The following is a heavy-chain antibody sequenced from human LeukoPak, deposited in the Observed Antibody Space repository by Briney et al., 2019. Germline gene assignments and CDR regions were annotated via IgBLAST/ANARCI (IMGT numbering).Heavy chain of an antibody. V-gene: IGHV3-33*01. Sequence: GGSLRLSCAASGFTFSTYGMHWVRQAPGKGLEWLTDIWYDGSNKYYTDSVKGRFTISRDNSKNTLYLQMSSLRAEGTAVYYCARDSNSYGSGATIDYWGQGTLVAVSS. CDR3: ARDSNSYGSGATIDY. J-gene: IGHJ4*02. CDR1: GFTFSTYG. CDR2: IWYDGSNK. D-gene: IGHD3-10*01.